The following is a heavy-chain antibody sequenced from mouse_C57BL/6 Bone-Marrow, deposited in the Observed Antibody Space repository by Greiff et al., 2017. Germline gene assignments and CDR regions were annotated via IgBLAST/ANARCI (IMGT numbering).Heavy chain of an antibody. V-gene: IGHV1-76*01. CDR2: LYPGSGNT. CDR1: GYTFTDYY. Sequence: VQLQESGAELVRPGASVKLSCKASGYTFTDYYINWVKQRPGQGLEWIARLYPGSGNTYYNEKFKGQATLTAEKSSSTAYMQLSSLNSEDSAVYFCARKRIVADWGQGTLVTVSA. CDR3: ARKRIVAD. D-gene: IGHD2-5*01. J-gene: IGHJ3*01.